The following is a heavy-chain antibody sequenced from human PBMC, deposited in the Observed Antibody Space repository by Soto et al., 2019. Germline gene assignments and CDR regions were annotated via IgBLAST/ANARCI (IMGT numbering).Heavy chain of an antibody. J-gene: IGHJ6*02. CDR3: ARGGSLYYYYGIDV. CDR1: GFTISNNY. CDR2: IDSGGDT. V-gene: IGHV3-53*01. D-gene: IGHD3-16*01. Sequence: HPGGSLRLSCAASGFTISNNYMTWVRQAPGKGLEWVSLIDSGGDTYYADSVKGRFTLSRDSSKNTLYLQMNSLRAEDTAVYNCARGGSLYYYYGIDVWGQGTTVTVSS.